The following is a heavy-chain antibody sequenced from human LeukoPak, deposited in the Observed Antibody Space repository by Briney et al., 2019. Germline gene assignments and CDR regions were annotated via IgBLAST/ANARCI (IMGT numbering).Heavy chain of an antibody. CDR1: GGSISNSSYY. V-gene: IGHV4-39*07. CDR3: ARTAGSDLSVDY. CDR2: IYYSGST. Sequence: TETLSLTCTVSGGSISNSSYYWGGIRQPPGKGPEWIGSIYYSGSTYYDPSLKSRVTISVDTSKNQFSLKLSSVTAADTAVYYCARTAGSDLSVDYWGQGTLVTVSS. J-gene: IGHJ4*02. D-gene: IGHD6-19*01.